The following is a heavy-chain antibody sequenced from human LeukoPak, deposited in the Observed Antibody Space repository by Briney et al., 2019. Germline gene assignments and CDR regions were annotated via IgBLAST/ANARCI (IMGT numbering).Heavy chain of an antibody. V-gene: IGHV4-4*07. CDR3: ASSSWYSRVVDY. Sequence: SETLSLTCTVSGGSISSYYWSWIRQPAGKGLEWIGRIYTSGSTNYNPSLKSRVTMSVDTSKNQFSLKLSSVTAADTAVYYCASSSWYSRVVDYWGQGTLVTVSS. CDR1: GGSISSYY. J-gene: IGHJ4*02. CDR2: IYTSGST. D-gene: IGHD6-13*01.